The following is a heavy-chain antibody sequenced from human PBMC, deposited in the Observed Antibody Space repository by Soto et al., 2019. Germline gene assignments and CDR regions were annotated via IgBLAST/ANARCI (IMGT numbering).Heavy chain of an antibody. V-gene: IGHV3-15*01. Sequence: GGSLRLSCAASGFTFSNVWVSWGRQGPGKGLEWLGRIKSRTENETTDYASPARGRFIISRADSKNMLYLQLNSLKSEDTAVYYCVTVLPHANSWFDYWGQGTPVTV. J-gene: IGHJ4*02. D-gene: IGHD2-2*01. CDR1: GFTFSNVW. CDR3: VTVLPHANSWFDY. CDR2: IKSRTENETT.